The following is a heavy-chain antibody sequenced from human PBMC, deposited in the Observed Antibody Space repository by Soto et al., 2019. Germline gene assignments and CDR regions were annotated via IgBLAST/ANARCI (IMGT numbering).Heavy chain of an antibody. V-gene: IGHV1-46*01. D-gene: IGHD3-3*01. CDR3: ARDPGRFLEWLSSYYYYYYGMDV. J-gene: IGHJ6*02. CDR2: INPSGGST. Sequence: ASMKVPCKASGYAFTSYYMQWVRQAPGQGLEWMGIINPSGGSTSYAQNFQGRVTMTRDTSTSTVYMELSSLRSEDTAVYYCARDPGRFLEWLSSYYYYYYGMDVWGQGTTVTVSS. CDR1: GYAFTSYY.